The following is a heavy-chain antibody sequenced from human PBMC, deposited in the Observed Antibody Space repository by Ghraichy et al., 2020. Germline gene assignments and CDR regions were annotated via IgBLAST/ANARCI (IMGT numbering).Heavy chain of an antibody. CDR2: IKPDGSDK. J-gene: IGHJ4*02. V-gene: IGHV3-7*01. CDR1: GFTFSSYW. D-gene: IGHD5-24*01. CDR3: ARGRRDAYNYGLGN. Sequence: LSLTCAASGFTFSSYWMSWVRQVPGKGLEWVANIKPDGSDKHYVDSVKGRFTISRDNAGNSLYLQMNSLRAEDTAVYYCARGRRDAYNYGLGNWGQGTLVTVSS.